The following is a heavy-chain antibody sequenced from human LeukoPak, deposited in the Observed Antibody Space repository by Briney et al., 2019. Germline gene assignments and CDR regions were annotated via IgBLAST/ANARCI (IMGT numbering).Heavy chain of an antibody. V-gene: IGHV3-33*01. J-gene: IGHJ5*02. D-gene: IGHD6-13*01. CDR1: GFTFSSYG. CDR3: ARDLAAAGTWFDP. Sequence: PGGSLRLSCAASGFTFSSYGMHWVRQAPGKGLEWVAVIWYDTSNKYYADSVKGRFTISRDNSKNTLYLQMNSLRAEDTAAYYCARDLAAAGTWFDPWGQGTLDTVSS. CDR2: IWYDTSNK.